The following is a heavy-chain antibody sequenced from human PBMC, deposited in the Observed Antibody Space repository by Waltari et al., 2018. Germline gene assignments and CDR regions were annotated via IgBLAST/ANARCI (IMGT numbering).Heavy chain of an antibody. CDR1: RFTFSSYG. V-gene: IGHV3-30*02. D-gene: IGHD6-13*01. J-gene: IGHJ4*02. CDR2: IRYDGSNK. Sequence: QVQLVESGGGVVQPGGSLRLSCAASRFTFSSYGMHWVRQAPGKGLEWVAFIRYDGSNKYYADSVKGRFTISRDNSKNTLYLQMNSLRAEDTAVYYCAKGLAAAVAGLFDYWGQGTLVTVSS. CDR3: AKGLAAAVAGLFDY.